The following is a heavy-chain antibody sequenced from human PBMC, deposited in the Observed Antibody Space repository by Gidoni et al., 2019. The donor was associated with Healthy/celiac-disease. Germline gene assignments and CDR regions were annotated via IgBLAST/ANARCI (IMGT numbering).Heavy chain of an antibody. V-gene: IGHV1-69*01. CDR1: SYA. CDR3: ARDRMASGTPNYYYGMDV. D-gene: IGHD2-15*01. J-gene: IGHJ6*02. CDR2: IIPIFGTA. Sequence: SYAISRVRQAPGQGLEWMGGIIPIFGTANYAQKFQGRVTITADESTSTAYMELSSLRSEDTAVYCCARDRMASGTPNYYYGMDVWGQGTTVTVSS.